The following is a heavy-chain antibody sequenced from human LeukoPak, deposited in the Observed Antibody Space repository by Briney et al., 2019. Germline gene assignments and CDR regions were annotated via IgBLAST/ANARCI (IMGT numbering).Heavy chain of an antibody. Sequence: PSQTLSLTCTVSGASFSSGDQYWNWIRQSPGKGLEWIGSIHPSGMLYNNPSLESRVTISIDTSKNQFSLNLNSVTAADTAVYFGSRGLDSRKLGYWGQGTLVTVSS. D-gene: IGHD3-22*01. CDR2: IHPSGML. CDR1: GASFSSGDQY. V-gene: IGHV4-31*03. CDR3: SRGLDSRKLGY. J-gene: IGHJ4*02.